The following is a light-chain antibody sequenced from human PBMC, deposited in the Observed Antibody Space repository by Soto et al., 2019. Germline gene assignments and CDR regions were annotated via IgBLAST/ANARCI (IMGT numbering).Light chain of an antibody. CDR1: SSDVGGYSY. CDR2: DVS. CDR3: SSYAGSNNYV. V-gene: IGLV2-14*01. Sequence: QSVLTQPASVSGSPGQSIAISCTGTSSDVGGYSYVSWYQQQPGKAPKLVISDVSNRPSGVSDRFSGSKSSNTASLTVSGLQAEDEADYYCSSYAGSNNYVFGTGTKVTVL. J-gene: IGLJ1*01.